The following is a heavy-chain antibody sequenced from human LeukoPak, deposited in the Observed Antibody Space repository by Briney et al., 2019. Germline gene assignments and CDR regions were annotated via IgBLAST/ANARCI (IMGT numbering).Heavy chain of an antibody. Sequence: ASVKVSCKASGYAFTGYYMHWVRQAPGQGLEWMGIINPSGGSTSYAQKFQGRVTMTRDMSTSTVYMELSSLRSEDTAVYYCARGVPQGSSSTYYYMDVWGKGTTVTVSS. V-gene: IGHV1-46*01. J-gene: IGHJ6*03. D-gene: IGHD6-6*01. CDR1: GYAFTGYY. CDR3: ARGVPQGSSSTYYYMDV. CDR2: INPSGGST.